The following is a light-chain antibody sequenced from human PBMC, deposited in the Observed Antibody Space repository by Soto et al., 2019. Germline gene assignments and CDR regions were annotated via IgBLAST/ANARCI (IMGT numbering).Light chain of an antibody. CDR2: LNRDGSH. Sequence: QSVLTQSPSASASLGASVKLTCTLSSGHSIYAIAWHQQQPEKGPRYLMKLNRDGSHSKGDGIPDRFSGSSSGAERYLTISSLHSEDEADYCCQTWGAGIQIFGGGTKVTVL. V-gene: IGLV4-69*02. CDR3: QTWGAGIQI. CDR1: SGHSIYA. J-gene: IGLJ2*01.